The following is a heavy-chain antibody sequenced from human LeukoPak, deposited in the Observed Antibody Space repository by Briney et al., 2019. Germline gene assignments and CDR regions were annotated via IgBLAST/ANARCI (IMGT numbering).Heavy chain of an antibody. D-gene: IGHD4-17*01. J-gene: IGHJ3*02. CDR1: GFTFSSYS. CDR3: AKHQLYGDYPNDAFDI. V-gene: IGHV3-21*01. Sequence: GGSLRLSCAASGFTFSSYSMNWVRQAPGKGLEWVSSISSSSSYIYYADSVKGRFTISRDNAKNSLHLQMNSLRAEDTAVYYCAKHQLYGDYPNDAFDIWGQGTMVTVSS. CDR2: ISSSSSYI.